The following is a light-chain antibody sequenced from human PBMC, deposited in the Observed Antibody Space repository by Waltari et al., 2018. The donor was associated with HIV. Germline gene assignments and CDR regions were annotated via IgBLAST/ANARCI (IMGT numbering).Light chain of an antibody. CDR2: RVS. CDR1: QSLLHSDGDTY. Sequence: DVVMTQSPLFLPVTLGPPAPISCRSTQSLLHSDGDTYLSWFHQRPGQSPRRLIYRVSDRDSGVPDRFSGSGSGTDFTLKISRVEAEDVGVYYCMQGTHWPPTFGGGTKVEVK. V-gene: IGKV2-30*02. CDR3: MQGTHWPPT. J-gene: IGKJ4*02.